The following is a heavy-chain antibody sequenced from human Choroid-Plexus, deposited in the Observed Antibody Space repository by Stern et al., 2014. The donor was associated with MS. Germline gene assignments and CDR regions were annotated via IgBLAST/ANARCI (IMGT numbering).Heavy chain of an antibody. CDR3: AKDRHYLTYFFDH. D-gene: IGHD2/OR15-2a*01. Sequence: VQLVESGGGVVQPRRPLRLSCVASGFTFGSCAMHWVRQAPGKGLEWVAGVSYDGSNKYYADSVKGRFTISRDNSPNTLYMQMSSLRPEDTAVYYCAKDRHYLTYFFDHWGQGSLVTVSS. V-gene: IGHV3-30*18. CDR2: VSYDGSNK. CDR1: GFTFGSCA. J-gene: IGHJ5*02.